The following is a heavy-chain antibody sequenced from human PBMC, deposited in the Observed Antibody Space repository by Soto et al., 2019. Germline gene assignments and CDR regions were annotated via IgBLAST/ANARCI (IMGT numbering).Heavy chain of an antibody. CDR1: GYTFTSYY. V-gene: IGHV1-46*01. CDR3: ARQVGATPFDY. J-gene: IGHJ4*02. Sequence: QVQLVQSGAEMKKPGASVKVSCKASGYTFTSYYMHWLRQAPGQGLEWMGIINPSGGSTRYAQKFQGRITMTRDTATSTVYMELSSLRSEDTAVYYCARQVGATPFDYWGQGTLVTVSS. D-gene: IGHD1-26*01. CDR2: INPSGGST.